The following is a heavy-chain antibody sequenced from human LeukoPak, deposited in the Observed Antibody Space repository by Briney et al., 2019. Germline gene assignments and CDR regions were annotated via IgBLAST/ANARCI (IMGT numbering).Heavy chain of an antibody. CDR1: AGSISSYY. CDR3: ARGEIFGVVDV. V-gene: IGHV4-59*01. Sequence: SETLSLTCTVSAGSISSYYWNWIRQPPGKGLEWIGYFYYRGSTNHNPSLKSRVTISGDTSKNQLSLKLSSVTAADTAVYYCARGEIFGVVDVWGQGTTVTVSS. D-gene: IGHD3-3*01. CDR2: FYYRGST. J-gene: IGHJ6*02.